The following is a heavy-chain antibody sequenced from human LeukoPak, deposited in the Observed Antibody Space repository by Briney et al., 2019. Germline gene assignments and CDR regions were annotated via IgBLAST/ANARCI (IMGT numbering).Heavy chain of an antibody. Sequence: PGGSLRLSCAASGFTFSSYGMHWVRQAPGEGLEWVAVISYDGSNKYYADSVKGRFTISRDNSKNTLYLQMNSLRAEDTAVYYCAKDYGGNYYYYYGMDVWGQGTTATVSS. V-gene: IGHV3-30*18. CDR2: ISYDGSNK. CDR1: GFTFSSYG. CDR3: AKDYGGNYYYYYGMDV. J-gene: IGHJ6*02. D-gene: IGHD4-23*01.